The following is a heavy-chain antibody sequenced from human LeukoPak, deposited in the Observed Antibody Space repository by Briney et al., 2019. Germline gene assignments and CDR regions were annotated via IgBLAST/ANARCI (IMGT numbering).Heavy chain of an antibody. Sequence: GGSLRLSCAASGFSFSNYWMSWVRQAPGKGLEWVANIKQDGSEKYYVDSVKGRFTISRDNAKNSLYLQMNSLRAEDTAVYCCARDPTDYGTNTFDYWGQGTLVTVSS. CDR2: IKQDGSEK. CDR1: GFSFSNYW. D-gene: IGHD4/OR15-4a*01. J-gene: IGHJ4*02. V-gene: IGHV3-7*01. CDR3: ARDPTDYGTNTFDY.